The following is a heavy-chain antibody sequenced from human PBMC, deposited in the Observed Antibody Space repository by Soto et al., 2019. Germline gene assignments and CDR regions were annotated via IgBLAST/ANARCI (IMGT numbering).Heavy chain of an antibody. CDR2: FDPEDGET. J-gene: IGHJ5*02. CDR3: ATREGNWNYVSWFDP. D-gene: IGHD1-7*01. Sequence: ASVKVSCKVSGYTLTELSMHWVRQAPGKGLEWMGGFDPEDGETIYAQKFQGRVTMTEDTSTDTAYMELSSLRSEDTAVYYCATREGNWNYVSWFDPWGQGTLVTVSS. V-gene: IGHV1-24*01. CDR1: GYTLTELS.